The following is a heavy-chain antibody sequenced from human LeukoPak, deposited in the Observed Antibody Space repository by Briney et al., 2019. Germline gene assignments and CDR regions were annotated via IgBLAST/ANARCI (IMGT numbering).Heavy chain of an antibody. CDR1: GYTFTSYD. CDR2: MNPNSGNT. Sequence: ASVKVSCKASGYTFTSYDINWVRQATGQGLEWMGWMNPNSGNTGYAQKFQGRVTMTRNTSISTAYMELSSLRSEDTAVYYCARGSRRAALRYFDLWGRGTLVTVSS. CDR3: ARGSRRAALRYFDL. V-gene: IGHV1-8*01. J-gene: IGHJ2*01.